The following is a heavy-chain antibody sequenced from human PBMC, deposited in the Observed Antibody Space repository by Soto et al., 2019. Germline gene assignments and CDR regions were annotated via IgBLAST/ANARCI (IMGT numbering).Heavy chain of an antibody. CDR1: GFSISRSA. V-gene: IGHV3-30*04. J-gene: IGHJ5*02. Sequence: QVQRVESGGGVVQPGRSLRLSCAASGFSISRSAMHWVRQAPGKGLEWVAVIAYDGSNRWYADSAKGRFTISRDNSKNTVYLQMSSLRGEDTAVYYCARDLQAGTDNVNWFAPWGQGTLVTVSS. D-gene: IGHD1-1*01. CDR3: ARDLQAGTDNVNWFAP. CDR2: IAYDGSNR.